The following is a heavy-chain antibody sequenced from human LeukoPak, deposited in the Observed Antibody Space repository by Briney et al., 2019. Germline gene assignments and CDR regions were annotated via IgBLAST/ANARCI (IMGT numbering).Heavy chain of an antibody. CDR1: GGSISSYY. J-gene: IGHJ6*02. CDR2: IYYSGST. CDR3: ARGFKPYYYYGMDV. V-gene: IGHV4-59*01. Sequence: SETLSLTCTVSGGSISSYYWSWIRQPPEKGLEWIGYIYYSGSTNYNPSLKSRVTISVDTSKNQFSLKLSSVTAADTAVYYCARGFKPYYYYGMDVWGQGTTVTVSS.